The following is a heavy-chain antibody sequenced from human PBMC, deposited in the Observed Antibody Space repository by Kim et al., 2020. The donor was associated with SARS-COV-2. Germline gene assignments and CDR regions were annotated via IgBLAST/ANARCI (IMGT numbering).Heavy chain of an antibody. CDR1: GFTFSSYS. D-gene: IGHD6-19*01. Sequence: GGSLRLSCAASGFTFSSYSINWVRQAPGEGLEWVSYISSSRSTIYYADSVKGRFTISRDNAINSLYLQMNSLRDEDTAMYYCARDMRAVAGTMYACDIWGQGTMVTVSS. V-gene: IGHV3-48*02. CDR3: ARDMRAVAGTMYACDI. J-gene: IGHJ3*02. CDR2: ISSSRSTI.